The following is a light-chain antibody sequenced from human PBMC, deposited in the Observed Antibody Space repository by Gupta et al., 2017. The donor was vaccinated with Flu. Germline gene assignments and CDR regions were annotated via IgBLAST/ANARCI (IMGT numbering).Light chain of an antibody. CDR1: QSVSSY. CDR2: DAS. Sequence: TLSLSPGERATLSCRASQSVSSYLAWYQQKPGQAPRLLIYDASNRATGIPARFSGSGSGTDFTLTISSLEPEDFAVYYCQQRSNWPGLTFGGGTKVEIK. CDR3: QQRSNWPGLT. V-gene: IGKV3-11*01. J-gene: IGKJ4*01.